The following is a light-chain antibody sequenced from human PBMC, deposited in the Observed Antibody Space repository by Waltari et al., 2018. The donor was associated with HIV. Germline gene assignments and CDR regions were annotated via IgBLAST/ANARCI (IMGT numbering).Light chain of an antibody. V-gene: IGLV2-8*01. CDR2: EVS. J-gene: IGLJ2*01. CDR1: SSDVGGYNY. Sequence: QSALTQPPSASGSPGQSVTISCTGTSSDVGGYNYVSWYQQHPGKAPKLMIYEVSKRPSGCPDRFSGAGSGNTASLTVSGLQAEDEADYYCSSYTGSDNLVFGGGTKLTVL. CDR3: SSYTGSDNLV.